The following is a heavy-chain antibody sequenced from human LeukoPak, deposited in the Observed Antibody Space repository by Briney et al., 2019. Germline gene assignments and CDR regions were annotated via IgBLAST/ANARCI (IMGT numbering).Heavy chain of an antibody. CDR3: ARDSYDSYFDY. CDR2: ISSSSTI. V-gene: IGHV3-69-1*01. J-gene: IGHJ4*02. CDR1: GFTFNNAW. D-gene: IGHD3-22*01. Sequence: GGSLRLSCAASGFTFNNAWMTWVRQAPGKGLEWVSYISSSSTIYYADSVKGRFTISRDNAKNSLYLQMNSLRAEDTAVYYCARDSYDSYFDYWGQGTLVTVSS.